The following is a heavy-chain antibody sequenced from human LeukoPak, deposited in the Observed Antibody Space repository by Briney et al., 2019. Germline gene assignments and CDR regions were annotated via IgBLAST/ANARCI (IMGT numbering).Heavy chain of an antibody. D-gene: IGHD5-12*01. Sequence: KVSCKASGYTFTGYYMHWVRQIPGKGLEWMGIIYPGDSDTRYSPSFQGQVTISADKSISTAYLQWSSLKASDTAMYFCARGGYSGYGIDYWGQGTLVTVSS. CDR3: ARGGYSGYGIDY. V-gene: IGHV5-51*01. J-gene: IGHJ4*02. CDR1: GYTFTGYY. CDR2: IYPGDSDT.